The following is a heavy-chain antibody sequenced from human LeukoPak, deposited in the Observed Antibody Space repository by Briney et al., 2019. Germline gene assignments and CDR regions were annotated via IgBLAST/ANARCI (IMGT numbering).Heavy chain of an antibody. V-gene: IGHV3-73*01. CDR1: GFTFSGSA. CDR3: AKEDHYDSSGYYYPGYFDY. CDR2: IRSKANSYAT. Sequence: GGSLRLSCAASGFTFSGSAMHWVRQASGKGLEWVGSIRSKANSYATAYAASVKGRFTISRDDSKNTAYLQMNSLRAEDTAVYYCAKEDHYDSSGYYYPGYFDYWGQGTLVTVSS. J-gene: IGHJ4*02. D-gene: IGHD3-22*01.